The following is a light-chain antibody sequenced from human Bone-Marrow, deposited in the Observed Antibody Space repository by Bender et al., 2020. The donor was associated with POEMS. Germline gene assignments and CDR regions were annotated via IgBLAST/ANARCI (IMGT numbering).Light chain of an antibody. V-gene: IGLV1-44*01. CDR1: SSNFGTNP. CDR2: INN. Sequence: QSVLTQPPSASGTPGQRVTISCSGSSSNFGTNPVNWYQQLPGTAPKLLIYINNQRPSGVPDRFSGSKSGTSASLAISGLPSEDEADYYCAAWEDSLNGWVFGGGTKLTVL. J-gene: IGLJ3*02. CDR3: AAWEDSLNGWV.